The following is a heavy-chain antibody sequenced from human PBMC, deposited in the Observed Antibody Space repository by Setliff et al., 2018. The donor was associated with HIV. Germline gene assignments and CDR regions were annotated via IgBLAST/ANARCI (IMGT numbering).Heavy chain of an antibody. CDR2: IYYSGMT. V-gene: IGHV4-59*01. CDR1: GGYISSYY. D-gene: IGHD5-18*01. Sequence: SETLSLTCTVSGGYISSYYWSWIRQPPGKVLEWFGDIYYSGMTNYNPTLQRPVTISLDTYKNQFSLMVNSVTAADTGVYYCARGGRYSFGYYWFDPWGQGTLVTVSS. CDR3: ARGGRYSFGYYWFDP. J-gene: IGHJ5*02.